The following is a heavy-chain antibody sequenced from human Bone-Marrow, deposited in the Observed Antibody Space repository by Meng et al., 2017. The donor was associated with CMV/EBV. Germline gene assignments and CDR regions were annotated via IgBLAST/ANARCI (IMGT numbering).Heavy chain of an antibody. J-gene: IGHJ4*02. CDR1: GGSISSYY. V-gene: IGHV4-59*01. Sequence: SETLSLTCTVSGGSISSYYWSWIRQPPGKGLEWIGYIYYSGSTNYNPSLKSRVTISVDTSKNQFSLKLSSVTAADTAVYYCARGGDHGSYCDFAYWGQGHLVNVSS. D-gene: IGHD1-26*01. CDR2: IYYSGST. CDR3: ARGGDHGSYCDFAY.